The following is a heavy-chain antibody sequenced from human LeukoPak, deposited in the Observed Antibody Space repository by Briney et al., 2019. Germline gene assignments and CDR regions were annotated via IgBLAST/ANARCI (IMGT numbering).Heavy chain of an antibody. V-gene: IGHV1-8*03. D-gene: IGHD3-10*01. Sequence: ASVKVSCKASGYTFTSYGISWVRQATGQGLEWMGWMNPNSGNTGYALKFQGRVTITRNTSISTAYMELSSLRSEDTAVYYCARGSYYGSGSYDAFDIWGQGTMVTVSS. CDR2: MNPNSGNT. CDR1: GYTFTSYG. CDR3: ARGSYYGSGSYDAFDI. J-gene: IGHJ3*02.